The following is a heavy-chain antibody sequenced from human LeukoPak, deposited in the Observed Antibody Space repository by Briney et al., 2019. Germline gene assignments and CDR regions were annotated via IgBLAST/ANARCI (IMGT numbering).Heavy chain of an antibody. J-gene: IGHJ5*02. CDR2: ISYDGSNK. V-gene: IGHV3-30*04. CDR1: GFTFSSYA. D-gene: IGHD3-10*01. CDR3: ARERLAMVRGVIPKEAWGWFDP. Sequence: GGSLRLSCAASGFTFSSYAMHWVRQAPGKGLEWVAVISYDGSNKYYADSVKGRFTISRDNSKNTLYLQMNSLRAEDTALYYCARERLAMVRGVIPKEAWGWFDPWGQGTLVTVSS.